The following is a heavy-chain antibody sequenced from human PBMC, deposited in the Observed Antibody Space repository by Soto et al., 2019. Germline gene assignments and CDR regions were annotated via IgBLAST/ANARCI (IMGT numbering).Heavy chain of an antibody. Sequence: GGSLRLSCAASGFTFSSYSVNWVRQAPGKGLEWVSSISSSSSYIYYADSVKGRFTISRDNAKSSLYLQMNSLRAEDTAVYYCARDPEPYYDFWSGYYTGGGRYYYYGMDVWGQGTTVTVSS. CDR1: GFTFSSYS. V-gene: IGHV3-21*01. J-gene: IGHJ6*02. D-gene: IGHD3-3*01. CDR2: ISSSSSYI. CDR3: ARDPEPYYDFWSGYYTGGGRYYYYGMDV.